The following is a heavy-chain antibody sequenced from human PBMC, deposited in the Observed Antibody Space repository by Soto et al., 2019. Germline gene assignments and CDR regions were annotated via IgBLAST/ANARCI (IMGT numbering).Heavy chain of an antibody. Sequence: EVQLVESGGGLVQPGGSLRLSCAASGFTFSTYWMYWVRQAPGKGLEWVANIKQDGSEKYYVDSVKGRFTLSRDNAKNSLFLQMNSLRAEDTAVFYCARASPRYYYYYGMDVWGQGTTVTVSS. CDR3: ARASPRYYYYYGMDV. CDR1: GFTFSTYW. J-gene: IGHJ6*02. CDR2: IKQDGSEK. V-gene: IGHV3-7*03.